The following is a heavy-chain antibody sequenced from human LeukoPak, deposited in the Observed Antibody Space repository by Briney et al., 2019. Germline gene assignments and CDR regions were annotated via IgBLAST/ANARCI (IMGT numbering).Heavy chain of an antibody. Sequence: PSETLSLTCGVSSGSLSGYYWRWIRQPPGGGLEWLGEITHSGSPNYNPSLKSRVTISGDTSKKQFSLNLKSVTAADTGVYYCARGVDLWGHGTPVTVSS. CDR2: ITHSGSP. CDR1: SGSLSGYY. J-gene: IGHJ2*01. V-gene: IGHV4-34*01. CDR3: ARGVDL.